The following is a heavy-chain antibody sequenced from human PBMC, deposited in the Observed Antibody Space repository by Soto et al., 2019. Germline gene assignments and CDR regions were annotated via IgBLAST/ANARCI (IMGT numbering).Heavy chain of an antibody. V-gene: IGHV3-23*01. J-gene: IGHJ5*02. CDR3: ARAPIYYYESSGLNWFDA. CDR2: TSGSGGST. CDR1: GFTFSNYA. Sequence: HPGGSLRLSCVASGFTFSNYAMSWVRQAPGKGLEWVSGTSGSGGSTYCAVSVKGRFAISRDNSKNTLYLQMNSLRAEDTAVYYCARAPIYYYESSGLNWFDARGQGSQVTVSS. D-gene: IGHD3-22*01.